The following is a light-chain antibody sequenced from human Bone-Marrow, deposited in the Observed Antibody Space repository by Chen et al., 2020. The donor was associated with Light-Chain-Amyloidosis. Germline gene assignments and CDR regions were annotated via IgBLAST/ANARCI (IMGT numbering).Light chain of an antibody. CDR2: AAS. J-gene: IGKJ1*01. CDR1: QTIDSF. CDR3: QQSSITPRT. V-gene: IGKV1-39*01. Sequence: DIQMTHSPSVLPASVRDTVTITCRASQTIDSFLNWYQQRPGKAPKLLIYAASSLQSGVHSRFSGSGSGTEFSLTINTLQPEDFATYFCQQSSITPRTFGQGTTVEI.